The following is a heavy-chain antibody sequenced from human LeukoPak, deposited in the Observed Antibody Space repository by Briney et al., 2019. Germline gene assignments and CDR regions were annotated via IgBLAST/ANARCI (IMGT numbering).Heavy chain of an antibody. V-gene: IGHV3-9*01. CDR3: AKGTGKYWTYFDY. CDR2: ISWNSGSI. D-gene: IGHD1-1*01. J-gene: IGHJ4*02. Sequence: GRSLRLSCAAPGFTFDDYAMHWVRQAPGKGLEWVSGISWNSGSIDYAGSVRGRFTTSRDNAKNSLFLQMSSLRAEDTALYYCAKGTGKYWTYFDYWGLGTLVTVSS. CDR1: GFTFDDYA.